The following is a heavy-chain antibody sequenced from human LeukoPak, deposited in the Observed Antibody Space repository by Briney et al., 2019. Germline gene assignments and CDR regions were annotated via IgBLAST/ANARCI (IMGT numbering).Heavy chain of an antibody. D-gene: IGHD3-3*01. CDR3: ARGPFWSGYYTGMGVDY. Sequence: SEPLSLTCTASGGFSSSYYWSWIRQPTGQGMGWSGYIYYSVITNYNPSLKSRVTMSVDTSKNQFSLKLSSVTAADTAVYYCARGPFWSGYYTGMGVDYWGQGTLVTVSS. J-gene: IGHJ4*02. CDR2: IYYSVIT. V-gene: IGHV4-59*12. CDR1: GGFSSSYY.